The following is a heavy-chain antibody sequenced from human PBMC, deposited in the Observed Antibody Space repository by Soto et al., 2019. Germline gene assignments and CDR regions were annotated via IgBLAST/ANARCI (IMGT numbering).Heavy chain of an antibody. CDR3: ARAMGAVNYFDY. CDR2: FYYSGNA. D-gene: IGHD3-10*01. Sequence: QVQLQESGPGLVKPPQTLSLTCTVSGASIGSGGFYWSWIRQHPEKGLEWIGYFYYSGNAYYNPSLRSRLTISGDASKNQFSLNLSSVTAADTAVYFCARAMGAVNYFDYWGQGILVTVSS. J-gene: IGHJ4*02. V-gene: IGHV4-31*03. CDR1: GASIGSGGFY.